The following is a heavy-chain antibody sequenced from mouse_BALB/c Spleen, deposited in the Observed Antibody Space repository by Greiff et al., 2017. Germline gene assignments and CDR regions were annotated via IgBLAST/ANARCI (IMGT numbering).Heavy chain of an antibody. J-gene: IGHJ1*01. V-gene: IGHV5-4*02. D-gene: IGHD4-1*01. CDR1: GFTFSDYY. CDR2: ISDGGSYT. Sequence: DVMLVESGGGLVKPGGSLKLSCAASGFTFSDYYMYWVRQTPEKRLEWVATISDGGSYTYYPDSVKGRFTISRDNAKNNLYLQMSSLKSEDTAMYYCARGGTGYFDVWGAGTTVTVSS. CDR3: ARGGTGYFDV.